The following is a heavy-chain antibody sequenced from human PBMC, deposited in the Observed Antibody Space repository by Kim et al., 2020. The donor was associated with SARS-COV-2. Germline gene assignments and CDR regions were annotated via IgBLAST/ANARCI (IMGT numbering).Heavy chain of an antibody. J-gene: IGHJ6*02. V-gene: IGHV3-30*18. CDR3: AKDRRKAYDYVWGSYRSCYYYGMDV. CDR2: ISYDGSNK. CDR1: GFTFSSYG. Sequence: GGSLRLSCAASGFTFSSYGMHWVRQAPGKGLEWVAVISYDGSNKYYADSVKGRFTISRDNSKNTLYLQMNSLRAEDTAVYYCAKDRRKAYDYVWGSYRSCYYYGMDVWGQGTTVTVSS. D-gene: IGHD3-16*02.